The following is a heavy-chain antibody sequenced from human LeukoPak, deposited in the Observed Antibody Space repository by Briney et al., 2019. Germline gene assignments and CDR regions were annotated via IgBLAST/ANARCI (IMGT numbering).Heavy chain of an antibody. V-gene: IGHV4-34*01. CDR1: GASFSGYY. J-gene: IGHJ3*01. D-gene: IGHD6-6*01. CDR3: AKVYSSSPRDSFDV. Sequence: SETLSLTCAVYGASFSGYYWSWIRQTPGKGLEWIGEINHSGSISYNPSLKSRITISVDTCKSQFSLELRSVNAADTAVYYCAKVYSSSPRDSFDVWGQGTMVTVSS. CDR2: INHSGSI.